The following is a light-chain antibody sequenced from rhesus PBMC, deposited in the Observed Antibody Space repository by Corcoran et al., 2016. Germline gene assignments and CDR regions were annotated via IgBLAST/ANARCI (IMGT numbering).Light chain of an antibody. Sequence: DIQMTQSPSSLSASVGDRVTITCRTSENVNNYLNWYQQKPGKAPKLLIYKASTLQSGFPSRFSGSGAGTDYTFTISSLQSEDVATYYCQHNYGTPLTFGGGTKVEIK. J-gene: IGKJ4*01. CDR2: KAS. CDR1: ENVNNY. CDR3: QHNYGTPLT. V-gene: IGKV1-74*01.